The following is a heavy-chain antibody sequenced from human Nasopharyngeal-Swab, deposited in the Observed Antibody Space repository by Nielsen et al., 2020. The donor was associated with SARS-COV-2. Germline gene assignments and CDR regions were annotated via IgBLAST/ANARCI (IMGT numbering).Heavy chain of an antibody. J-gene: IGHJ6*02. V-gene: IGHV3-48*03. CDR3: ARERDGMDV. Sequence: GGSLRLSCAASAFTFSSYEMNWVRQAPGKGLEWVSYISSSGSTIYYADSVKGRFTISRDNAKNSLYLQMNSLRAEDTAVYYCARERDGMDVWGQGTTVTVSS. CDR2: ISSSGSTI. CDR1: AFTFSSYE.